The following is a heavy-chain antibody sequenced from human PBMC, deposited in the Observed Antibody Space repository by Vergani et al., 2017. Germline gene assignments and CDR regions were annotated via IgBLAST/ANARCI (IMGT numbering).Heavy chain of an antibody. D-gene: IGHD6-13*01. CDR2: IRWNSGSI. Sequence: EVQLVESGGGLVQPGRSLRLSCAASGFTFDDYAMHWVRQAPGKGLEWVSGIRWNSGSIGYAASVKGRFTISRANAKNSLYLQMNSLRAEDTALYYCAKVRSSSWTRGAFDIWGQGTMVTVSS. CDR3: AKVRSSSWTRGAFDI. CDR1: GFTFDDYA. J-gene: IGHJ3*02. V-gene: IGHV3-9*01.